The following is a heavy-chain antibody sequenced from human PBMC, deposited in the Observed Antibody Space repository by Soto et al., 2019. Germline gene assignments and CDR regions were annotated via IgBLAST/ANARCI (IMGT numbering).Heavy chain of an antibody. Sequence: QVQLVESGGGVVQPGRSLRLSCAASGFTFSSYGMHWVRQAPGKGLEWVAVISYDGSNKYYADSVKGRFTISRDNSKNTLYLQMNSRRAEDRAVYYCAKDLLGPGGAYGMDVWGQGTTVTVSS. J-gene: IGHJ6*02. D-gene: IGHD7-27*01. V-gene: IGHV3-30*18. CDR3: AKDLLGPGGAYGMDV. CDR2: ISYDGSNK. CDR1: GFTFSSYG.